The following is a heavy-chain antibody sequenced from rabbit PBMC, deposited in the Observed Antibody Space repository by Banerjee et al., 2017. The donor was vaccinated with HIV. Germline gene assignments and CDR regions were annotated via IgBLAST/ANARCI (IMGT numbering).Heavy chain of an antibody. J-gene: IGHJ4*01. V-gene: IGHV1S45*01. D-gene: IGHD7-1*01. CDR2: IVPGSSGGT. CDR1: GFTLSSSDY. CDR3: ARDQKNGAYPGYGYEFNL. Sequence: QEQLVESGGGLVQPEGSLTLTCKASGFTLSSSDYMCWVRQAPGKGLEWIGCIVPGSSGGTYYASWAKGRFTISKTSSTTVTLQMTSLTAADTATYFCARDQKNGAYPGYGYEFNLWGQGTLVTVS.